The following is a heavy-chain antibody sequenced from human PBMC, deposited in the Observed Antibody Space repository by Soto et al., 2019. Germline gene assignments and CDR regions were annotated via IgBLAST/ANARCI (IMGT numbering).Heavy chain of an antibody. V-gene: IGHV3-23*01. Sequence: PGGSLRLSCAASGFTFSTFAMSWVRQAPGKGMEWVSAISGSGGTTYNADSVKGRFTISRDSAKSSLYLQMKSLRAEDTAVNYCARGAYCSTPSCYTDYYFYGLDVWGQGTTVTVSS. D-gene: IGHD2-2*02. CDR3: ARGAYCSTPSCYTDYYFYGLDV. CDR1: GFTFSTFA. CDR2: ISGSGGTT. J-gene: IGHJ6*02.